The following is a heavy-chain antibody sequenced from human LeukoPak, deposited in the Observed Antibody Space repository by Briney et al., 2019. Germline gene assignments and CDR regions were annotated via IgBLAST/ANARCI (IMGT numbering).Heavy chain of an antibody. V-gene: IGHV3-11*01. D-gene: IGHD1-1*01. CDR1: GFTFSDYC. Sequence: PGGSLRLSCAASGFTFSDYCMGWIRQAPGKGLEWVSYISSSGSTIYYADSVKGRFTISRDNAKNSLYLQMNSLRAEDTAVYYCARDVFEDAGTTSFDYWGQGTLVTVSS. J-gene: IGHJ4*02. CDR3: ARDVFEDAGTTSFDY. CDR2: ISSSGSTI.